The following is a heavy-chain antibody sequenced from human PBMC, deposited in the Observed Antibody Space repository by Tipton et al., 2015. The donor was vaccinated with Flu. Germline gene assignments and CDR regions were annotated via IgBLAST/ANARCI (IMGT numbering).Heavy chain of an antibody. Sequence: LRLFCTVPGGSISSGSYYWSWIRQPAGKGLEWIGRIFTSGSTNYNPSLKSRVTISVDTSKNQFSLKLSSVTAADTAVYYCAREGDSSGHDAFDIWGQGTMVTVSS. CDR2: IFTSGST. J-gene: IGHJ3*02. V-gene: IGHV4-61*02. D-gene: IGHD3-22*01. CDR3: AREGDSSGHDAFDI. CDR1: GGSISSGSYY.